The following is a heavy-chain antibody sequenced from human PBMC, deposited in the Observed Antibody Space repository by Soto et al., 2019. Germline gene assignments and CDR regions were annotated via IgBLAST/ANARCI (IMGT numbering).Heavy chain of an antibody. CDR2: IYWNDDK. J-gene: IGHJ4*02. Sequence: QITLKESGPTLVKPTQTLTLTCTFSGFSLSTSGLGVGWIRQPPGKALEWLAHIYWNDDKRYSPSLKSRLTITKDTSKNQVVLTMTTMDPMDTATYYCAHRLADIVASEFYCDFWGQGTLVTVSS. CDR3: AHRLADIVASEFYCDF. CDR1: GFSLSTSGLG. D-gene: IGHD5-12*01. V-gene: IGHV2-5*01.